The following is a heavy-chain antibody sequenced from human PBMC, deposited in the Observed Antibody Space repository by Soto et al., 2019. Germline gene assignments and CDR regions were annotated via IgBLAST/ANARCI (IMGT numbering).Heavy chain of an antibody. V-gene: IGHV3-30-3*01. J-gene: IGHJ6*02. CDR1: GFTFSNYA. CDR3: ARAGCDGGTCYALVGLRYGMDV. D-gene: IGHD2-15*01. Sequence: QVQLVESGGGVVQPGRSLRLSCAASGFTFSNYAMYWVRQAPGKGLEWVAVISYDGNNKYYADSVKGRFTMSRDNSKNALYLQMNSVRAEDTAVYYCARAGCDGGTCYALVGLRYGMDVWGQGTTVTVSS. CDR2: ISYDGNNK.